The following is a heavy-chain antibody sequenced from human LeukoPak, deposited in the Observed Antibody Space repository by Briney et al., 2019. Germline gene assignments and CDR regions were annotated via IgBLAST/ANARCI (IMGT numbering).Heavy chain of an antibody. D-gene: IGHD6-19*01. CDR1: GFTFSSYA. V-gene: IGHV3-23*01. CDR3: AKPSVIAVAAAPFDY. CDR2: ISGSGGST. J-gene: IGHJ4*02. Sequence: GGSLRLPCAASGFTFSSYAMSWVRQAPGKGLEWVSAISGSGGSTYYADSVKGRFTISRDTSKNTLYLQMNSLRAEDTAVYYCAKPSVIAVAAAPFDYWGQGTLVTVSS.